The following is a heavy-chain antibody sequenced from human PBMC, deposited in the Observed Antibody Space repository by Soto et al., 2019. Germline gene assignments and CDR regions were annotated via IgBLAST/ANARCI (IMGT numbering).Heavy chain of an antibody. D-gene: IGHD3-16*02. CDR3: ARVLGYDYVWGSYRLHY. Sequence: ASVKVSCKASGYSFTGYYMHWVRQAPGQGLEWMGWINPNSGGTNYAQKFQGRVTMTRDTSTSTAYMELSRLRSDDTAVYYCARVLGYDYVWGSYRLHYWGQGTLVTVSS. CDR1: GYSFTGYY. V-gene: IGHV1-2*02. CDR2: INPNSGGT. J-gene: IGHJ4*02.